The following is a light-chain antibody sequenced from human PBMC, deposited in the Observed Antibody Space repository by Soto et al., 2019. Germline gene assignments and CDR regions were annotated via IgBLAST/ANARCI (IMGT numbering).Light chain of an antibody. CDR2: DAS. CDR3: QEYNSYTWT. V-gene: IGKV1-5*01. J-gene: IGKJ1*01. CDR1: QSIRNW. Sequence: DIPMPQSPSTLSASVGDRVTITCRASQSIRNWLAWYQQKPGKVPKLLIYDASSLASGVPSRFSGSGSGTEFTLTISSLQPDDFASFYCQEYNSYTWTFGQGTKV.